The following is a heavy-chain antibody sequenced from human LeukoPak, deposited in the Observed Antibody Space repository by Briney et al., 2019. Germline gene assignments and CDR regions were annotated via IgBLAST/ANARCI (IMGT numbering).Heavy chain of an antibody. Sequence: GASVKVSCKASGYTFTNYDINWVRQATGQGLEWMGWMNPNSGNTGYAQKFQGRVSMTRNTSLSTAYMELSSLRSEDTAVYYCARGIGSTTVTTLEYYFDYWGQGTLVTVSS. D-gene: IGHD4-17*01. CDR1: GYTFTNYD. CDR3: ARGIGSTTVTTLEYYFDY. V-gene: IGHV1-8*01. J-gene: IGHJ4*02. CDR2: MNPNSGNT.